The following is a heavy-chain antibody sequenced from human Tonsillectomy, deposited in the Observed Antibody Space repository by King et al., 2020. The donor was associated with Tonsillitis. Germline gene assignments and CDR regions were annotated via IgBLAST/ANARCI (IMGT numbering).Heavy chain of an antibody. CDR2: IGAAGDP. Sequence: VQLVESGGGLVQPGGSLRLSCAASGFTFTSYDMYWVRQVTGKGLEWVSTIGAAGDPYYPGSVKGRFTISRENAKNSLYLQMDSLRAGDTAVYYCARAESRYFYGLDVWGQGTTVTVSS. CDR1: GFTFTSYD. CDR3: ARAESRYFYGLDV. J-gene: IGHJ6*02. V-gene: IGHV3-13*05.